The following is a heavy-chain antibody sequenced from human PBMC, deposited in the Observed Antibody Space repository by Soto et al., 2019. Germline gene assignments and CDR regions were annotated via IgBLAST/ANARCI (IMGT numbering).Heavy chain of an antibody. CDR3: VSNTTSSPCFDS. Sequence: QVQLQESGPRFVRPSETLSLTCTVSGDSISDGYHYWGWIRQPPGKGLEWIGTIYYIGTTYSIPSLKSRLTMSVDTSRKQFSLLLSSVTAADTAFSSCVSNTTSSPCFDSWGQGTLVTVSS. CDR2: IYYIGTT. CDR1: GDSISDGYHY. V-gene: IGHV4-39*01. J-gene: IGHJ5*01. D-gene: IGHD6-6*01.